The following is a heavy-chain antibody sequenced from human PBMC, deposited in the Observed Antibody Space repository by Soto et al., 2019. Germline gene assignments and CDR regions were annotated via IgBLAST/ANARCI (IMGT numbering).Heavy chain of an antibody. Sequence: PGKGLEWVSGISSSGGSTYYADSVKGRFTIARDNSKNTLSLQMNSLRAEDTAVYYCAKERKDSSSWSELNYWGQGTLVTVSS. CDR2: ISSSGGST. CDR3: AKERKDSSSWSELNY. J-gene: IGHJ4*02. V-gene: IGHV3-23*01. D-gene: IGHD6-13*01.